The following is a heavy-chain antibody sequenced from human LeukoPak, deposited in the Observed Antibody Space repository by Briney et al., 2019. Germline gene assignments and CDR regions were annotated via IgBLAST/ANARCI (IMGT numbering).Heavy chain of an antibody. CDR2: INSGSTTI. V-gene: IGHV3-48*01. Sequence: GGSLRLSCEASGFIFSSYSMNWVRQAPGKGLEWISKINSGSTTIYYKDSERGRFTISRDNAKNSLSLQMNNLRVEDTAVYYCARDSPRLSYWGQGTLVTVSS. CDR3: ARDSPRLSY. J-gene: IGHJ4*02. CDR1: GFIFSSYS.